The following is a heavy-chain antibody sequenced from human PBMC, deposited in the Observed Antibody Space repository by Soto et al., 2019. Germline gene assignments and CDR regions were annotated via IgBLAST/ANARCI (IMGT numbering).Heavy chain of an antibody. Sequence: SETLSLTCAVYGGSFSGYYWSWIRQPPGKGLEWIGEINHSGSTNYNPSLKSRVTISVDTSKNQFSLKLSSVTAADTAVYYCARKGYCSGGSCYSYAFDIWGQGTMVTVSS. CDR2: INHSGST. V-gene: IGHV4-34*01. CDR3: ARKGYCSGGSCYSYAFDI. CDR1: GGSFSGYY. J-gene: IGHJ3*02. D-gene: IGHD2-15*01.